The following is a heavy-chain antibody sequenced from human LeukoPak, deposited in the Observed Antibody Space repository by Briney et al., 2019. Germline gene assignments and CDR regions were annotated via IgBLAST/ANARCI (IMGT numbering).Heavy chain of an antibody. CDR1: GGSISTTSFY. J-gene: IGHJ4*02. D-gene: IGHD6-19*01. CDR3: ARHGYSAGWYKFDY. Sequence: SETLSLTCTVSGGSISTTSFYWVWLRQPPGKGLEWVGSIYYSGSTYYNPSLKSRVTISVDTSKNQFSLKLTSVTAADTAVFYCARHGYSAGWYKFDYWGQGTLVTVSS. V-gene: IGHV4-39*01. CDR2: IYYSGST.